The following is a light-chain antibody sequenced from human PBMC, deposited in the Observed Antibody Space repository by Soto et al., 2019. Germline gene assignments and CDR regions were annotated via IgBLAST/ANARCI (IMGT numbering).Light chain of an antibody. CDR1: SSNIGAGYD. CDR3: QSYDSSLSALYV. CDR2: GNS. J-gene: IGLJ1*01. V-gene: IGLV1-40*01. Sequence: QSVLTQPPSVSGAPGQRVTISCTGRSSNIGAGYDVHWYQQLPGTAPKLLIYGNSNRPSGVPDRFSGSKSGTSASLAITGLQAEDEAEYYCQSYDSSLSALYVFGTGTKLTVL.